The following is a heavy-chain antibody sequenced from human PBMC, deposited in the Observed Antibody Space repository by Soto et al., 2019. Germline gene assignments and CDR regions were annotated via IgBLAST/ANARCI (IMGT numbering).Heavy chain of an antibody. CDR3: ASSANDFWSGYYWRELVG. Sequence: GGSLRLSCAASGFTFSSYAMSWVRQAPGKGLEWVSAISGSGGSTYYADSVKGRFTISRDNSKNTLYLQMNSLRAEDTAVYYCASSANDFWSGYYWRELVGWGQGTLVTVSS. CDR2: ISGSGGST. CDR1: GFTFSSYA. J-gene: IGHJ4*02. D-gene: IGHD3-3*01. V-gene: IGHV3-23*01.